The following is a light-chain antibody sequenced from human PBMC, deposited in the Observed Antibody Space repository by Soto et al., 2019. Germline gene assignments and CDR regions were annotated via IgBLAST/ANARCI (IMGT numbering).Light chain of an antibody. V-gene: IGKV2-30*01. CDR3: MHGTQWPWT. J-gene: IGKJ1*01. CDR1: QSLVYSDGDTY. CDR2: KVS. Sequence: DVVVTQSPLSPSVTLGQPASISCRSSQSLVYSDGDTYLSWFQQRPGQSPRRLIYKVSNRDSGVPDRFNGSGSGTDFTLKISRVEAEDVGLYYCMHGTQWPWTFGQGTKVDIK.